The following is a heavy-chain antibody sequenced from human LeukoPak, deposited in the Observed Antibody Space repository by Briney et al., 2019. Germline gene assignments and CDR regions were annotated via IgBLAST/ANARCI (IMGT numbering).Heavy chain of an antibody. CDR2: LEPEYGET. J-gene: IGHJ3*02. Sequence: ASVKVSCKVSGYTLTDLSIHWVRQAPEKGLEWMGGLEPEYGETLYAQKFQGRVTMTEDTSTGTAYMELSGLRSEDTAVYYCATLDLTSPIAAPGTDIWGQGTMVTVSS. V-gene: IGHV1-24*01. CDR1: GYTLTDLS. D-gene: IGHD6-13*01. CDR3: ATLDLTSPIAAPGTDI.